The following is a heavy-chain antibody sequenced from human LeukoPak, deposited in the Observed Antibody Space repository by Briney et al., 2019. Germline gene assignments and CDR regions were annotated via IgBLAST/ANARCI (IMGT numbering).Heavy chain of an antibody. D-gene: IGHD3-10*01. J-gene: IGHJ3*02. CDR3: ARSSGTTRGSFNI. V-gene: IGHV4-34*01. CDR2: INHSGST. CDR1: GGSFSGYY. Sequence: SETLSLTCAVYGGSFSGYYWSWIRQPPGKGLEWIGEINHSGSTNYNPSLKSRVTISVDTSKNQFSLKLSSVTAADTAVYFCARSSGTTRGSFNIWGQGTMVTVS.